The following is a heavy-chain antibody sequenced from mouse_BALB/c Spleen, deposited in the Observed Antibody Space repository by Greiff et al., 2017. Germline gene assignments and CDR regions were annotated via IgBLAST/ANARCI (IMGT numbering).Heavy chain of an antibody. D-gene: IGHD1-1*01. CDR3: ARDRYYGRGGMDY. V-gene: IGHV5-9-4*01. Sequence: EVKLVESGGGLVKPGGSLKLSCAASGFTFSSYAMSWVRQSPEKRLEWVAEISSGGSYTYYPDTVTGRFTITRDNAKNTLYLEMSSLRSEDTALYYCARDRYYGRGGMDYWGQGTSVTVSS. CDR1: GFTFSSYA. CDR2: ISSGGSYT. J-gene: IGHJ4*01.